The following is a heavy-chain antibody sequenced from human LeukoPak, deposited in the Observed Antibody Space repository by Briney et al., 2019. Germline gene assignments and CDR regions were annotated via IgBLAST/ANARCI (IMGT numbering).Heavy chain of an antibody. CDR3: ARDLGQYSYIDS. CDR2: IYYSGTT. CDR1: GGSITSGSYY. D-gene: IGHD5-18*01. Sequence: SETLSLTCTVSGGSITSGSYYWSWIRQHPGKGLEWIGYIYYSGTTYYNPSLKSRVSISEDTSKNQFSLNLSSVTAADTAVYYCARDLGQYSYIDSWGQGTLVTVSP. V-gene: IGHV4-31*03. J-gene: IGHJ4*02.